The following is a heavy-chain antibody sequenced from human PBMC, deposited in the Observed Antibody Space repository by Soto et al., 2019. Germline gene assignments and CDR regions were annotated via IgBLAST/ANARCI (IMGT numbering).Heavy chain of an antibody. CDR2: IKQDGSEK. V-gene: IGHV3-7*03. J-gene: IGHJ3*02. Sequence: GGSLRLSCAASGFTFSSYWMSWVRQAPGKGLEWGANIKQDGSEKYYVDSVKGRFTISRDNAKNSLYLQMNSLRAEDTAVYYCARDGNWANSGCDAFDIWGQGTMVTVSS. CDR1: GFTFSSYW. CDR3: ARDGNWANSGCDAFDI. D-gene: IGHD7-27*01.